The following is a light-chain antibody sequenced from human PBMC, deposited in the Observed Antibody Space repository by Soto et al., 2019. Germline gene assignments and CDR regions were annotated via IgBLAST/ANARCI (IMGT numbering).Light chain of an antibody. V-gene: IGKV4-1*01. CDR2: WAS. CDR1: QSILHSPNNKDA. Sequence: DIVMTQSPDSLAVSLGERATINCKSSQSILHSPNNKDALTWYQQKPGQPPKLLINWASTRESGVPDRFSGAGSGTDFTPTISSLQAEDVAVYYCQQFYTTPTFGQGTRVEIK. CDR3: QQFYTTPT. J-gene: IGKJ1*01.